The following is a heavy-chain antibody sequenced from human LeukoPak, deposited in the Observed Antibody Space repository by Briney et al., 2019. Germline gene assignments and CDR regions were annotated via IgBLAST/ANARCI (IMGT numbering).Heavy chain of an antibody. CDR1: GYTFTSYG. Sequence: ASVKVSCKASGYTFTSYGISWVRQAPGQGLEWMGWISAYNGNTNYAQKLQGRVTMTTDTSTNPAYMELRSLRSDDTAVYYCARTPNCSGGSCYSDYWGQGTLVTVSS. V-gene: IGHV1-18*01. D-gene: IGHD2-15*01. CDR3: ARTPNCSGGSCYSDY. CDR2: ISAYNGNT. J-gene: IGHJ4*02.